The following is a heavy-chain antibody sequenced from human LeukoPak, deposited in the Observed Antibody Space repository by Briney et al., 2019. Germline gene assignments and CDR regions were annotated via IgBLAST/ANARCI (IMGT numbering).Heavy chain of an antibody. CDR1: GFTFRSYS. J-gene: IGHJ4*02. D-gene: IGHD3-10*02. CDR3: ARGSNSGRGALDF. V-gene: IGHV3-48*04. CDR2: ISSSNSTI. Sequence: PGGSLRLSCAASGFTFRSYSMNWVRQAPGKGLEWVPYISSSNSTIYYRDSVKGRFTISRDNAENSLYLQMNSLRAEDTAVYYCARGSNSGRGALDFWGQGTLVTVSS.